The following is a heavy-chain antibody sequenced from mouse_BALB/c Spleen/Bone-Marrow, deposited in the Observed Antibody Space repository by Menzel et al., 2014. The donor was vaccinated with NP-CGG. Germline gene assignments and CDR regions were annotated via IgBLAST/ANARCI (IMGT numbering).Heavy chain of an antibody. Sequence: VQLQQPGAELVRSGASVKLSCTGSGFNIKDFYMHWVKQRPEQGLEWIGWIDPENGDTEYAPKFQGKATLTADTSSNTAYRQLNSLTSEDTAVYYCNADTRAMDYWGQGTSVTVSS. J-gene: IGHJ4*01. CDR1: GFNIKDFY. CDR2: IDPENGDT. CDR3: NADTRAMDY. V-gene: IGHV14-4*02.